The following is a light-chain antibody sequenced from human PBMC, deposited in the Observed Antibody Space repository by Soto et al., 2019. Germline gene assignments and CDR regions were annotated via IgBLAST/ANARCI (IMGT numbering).Light chain of an antibody. CDR1: SSNIGAGYH. V-gene: IGLV1-40*01. CDR3: QSYDSSLSGSV. J-gene: IGLJ3*02. CDR2: GNS. Sequence: QSVLTQPPSVSGAPGQRVTISCTGSSSNIGAGYHVHWYQQLPGTAPKLLIYGNSNRPSGVPDRFSGSKSGTSASLAITGLQAEDEADYYCQSYDSSLSGSVFGGGTKLTAL.